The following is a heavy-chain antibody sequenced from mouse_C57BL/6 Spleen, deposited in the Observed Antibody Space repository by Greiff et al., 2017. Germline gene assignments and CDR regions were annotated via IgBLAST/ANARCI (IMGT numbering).Heavy chain of an antibody. Sequence: EVQLQQSGPELVKPGASVKMSCKASGYTFTDYNMHWVKQSHGKSLEWIGYINPNNGGTSYNQKFKGKATLTVNKSSSTAYMELRSLTSEESAVYYCARGGYVGYFDVWGTGTTVTVSS. CDR2: INPNNGGT. V-gene: IGHV1-22*01. CDR3: ARGGYVGYFDV. CDR1: GYTFTDYN. J-gene: IGHJ1*03.